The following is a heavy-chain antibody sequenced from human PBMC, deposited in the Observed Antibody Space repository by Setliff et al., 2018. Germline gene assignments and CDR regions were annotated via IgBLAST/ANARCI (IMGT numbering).Heavy chain of an antibody. Sequence: ASVKVSCKASGYAFGSSGISWVRQAPGQGLEWMGWISAYNGYIVYAQKFRGRVTMTTDTSTSTAYMELRSLRSDDTAVYYCARDSPTVVTHIRAFDIWGQGTMVTVSS. D-gene: IGHD4-17*01. V-gene: IGHV1-18*01. J-gene: IGHJ3*02. CDR1: GYAFGSSG. CDR3: ARDSPTVVTHIRAFDI. CDR2: ISAYNGYI.